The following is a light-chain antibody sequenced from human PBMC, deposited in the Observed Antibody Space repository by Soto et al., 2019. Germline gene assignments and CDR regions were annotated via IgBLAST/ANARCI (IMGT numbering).Light chain of an antibody. CDR3: QQYGSSGK. CDR2: GAS. CDR1: QSVSSY. V-gene: IGKV3-20*01. J-gene: IGKJ1*01. Sequence: EIVLTQSPATLSLSPGERATLSCRASQSVSSYLAWYQQKPGQAPRLLIYGASSRATGIPDRFSGSGSGTDFTLTISRLEPEDFAVYYCQQYGSSGKFGQGTKVDI.